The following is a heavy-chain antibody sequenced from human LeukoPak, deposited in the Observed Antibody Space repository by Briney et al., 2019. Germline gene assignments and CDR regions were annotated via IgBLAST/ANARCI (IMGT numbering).Heavy chain of an antibody. CDR2: LDYSGTT. V-gene: IGHV4-39*02. CDR1: GGSISSSSYY. D-gene: IGHD1-26*01. J-gene: IGHJ5*02. CDR3: ARDRNRVRATVT. Sequence: SETLSLTCTVSGGSISSSSYYWGWLRQPPWKGLEWIGSLDYSGTTYYNPSLKSRVTISVETSKSQFSLKLSSVTATDTAVYYCARDRNRVRATVTWGQGTLVTVSS.